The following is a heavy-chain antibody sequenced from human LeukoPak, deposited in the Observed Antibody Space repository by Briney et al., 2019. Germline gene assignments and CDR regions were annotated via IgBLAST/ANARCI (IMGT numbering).Heavy chain of an antibody. CDR2: IYHSGST. CDR1: GGSISSSNW. J-gene: IGHJ4*02. V-gene: IGHV4-4*02. Sequence: SGTLSFTCDVSGGSISSSNWWSWVRQPPGKGLEWIGEIYHSGSTNYNPSLKSRVTISVDKSKNQFSLKLSSVTAADTAVYYCARASLRYYDSSGTDFNDYWGQGTLVTVSS. D-gene: IGHD3-22*01. CDR3: ARASLRYYDSSGTDFNDY.